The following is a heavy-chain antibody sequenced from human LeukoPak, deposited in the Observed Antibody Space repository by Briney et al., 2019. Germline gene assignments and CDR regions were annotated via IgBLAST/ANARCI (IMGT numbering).Heavy chain of an antibody. CDR2: ISSSGTTI. Sequence: PGGSLRLSCAASGFTFSNYEMNWVRQAPGKGLEGVSYISSSGTTIYYADSVKGRFTISKDNATNSLSLQMNSLKVETTAFYYCRGEHNGPYTIDYWGQGTLVTVSS. D-gene: IGHD2-2*02. V-gene: IGHV3-48*03. CDR3: RGEHNGPYTIDY. J-gene: IGHJ4*02. CDR1: GFTFSNYE.